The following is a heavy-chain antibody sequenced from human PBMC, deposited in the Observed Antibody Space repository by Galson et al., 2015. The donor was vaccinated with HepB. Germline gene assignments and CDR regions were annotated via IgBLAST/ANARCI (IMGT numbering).Heavy chain of an antibody. CDR1: GYTFTSST. D-gene: IGHD6-19*01. CDR3: ATEGIAVNYNWIDS. Sequence: SVKVSCKASGYTFTSSTIHWVRQAPGQRLEWMGWINPGNGNTKYSEKFQGRVTISRDTSASTAYMELSSLRSEDTAVYYCATEGIAVNYNWIDSWGQGTLVTVSS. J-gene: IGHJ5*01. CDR2: INPGNGNT. V-gene: IGHV1-3*01.